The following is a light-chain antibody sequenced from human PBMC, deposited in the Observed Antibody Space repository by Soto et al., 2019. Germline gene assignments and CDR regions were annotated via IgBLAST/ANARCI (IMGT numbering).Light chain of an antibody. CDR2: EVS. J-gene: IGLJ1*01. Sequence: QSVLTQPASVSGSPGQSITIPCTGASSDVGGYNYVSWYQQHPGKAPKLMIYEVSSRPSGVSNRFSGSKSGNTASLTISGLQAEDEADYYCSSYTSTSTPYVFGTGTKVTVL. V-gene: IGLV2-14*01. CDR3: SSYTSTSTPYV. CDR1: SSDVGGYNY.